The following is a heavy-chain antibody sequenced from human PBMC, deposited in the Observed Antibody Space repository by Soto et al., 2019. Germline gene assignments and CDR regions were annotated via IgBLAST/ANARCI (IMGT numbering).Heavy chain of an antibody. D-gene: IGHD3-3*02. CDR1: GFTVSSNY. J-gene: IGHJ4*02. V-gene: IGHV3-66*01. CDR3: ARDRRREHFGY. Sequence: EVQLVESGGGSVQPGGSLRLSCAASGFTVSSNYMSWVRQAPGKGLEWVSVIYSGGSTYYADSVKGRFTISRDNSKNTLYLQMNSLRAEDTAVYYCARDRRREHFGYWGQGTLVTVSS. CDR2: IYSGGST.